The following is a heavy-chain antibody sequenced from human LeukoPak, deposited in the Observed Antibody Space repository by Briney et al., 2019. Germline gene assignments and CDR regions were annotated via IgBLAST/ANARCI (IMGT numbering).Heavy chain of an antibody. V-gene: IGHV4-4*02. CDR3: ARSVAGSNPFDY. CDR2: IYHSGST. CDR1: GGSISSSNW. D-gene: IGHD6-19*01. J-gene: IGHJ4*02. Sequence: SETLSLTCAVSGGSISSSNWWSWVRQPPGKGLEWIGEIYHSGSTNYNPSLKSRVTISVDTSKNQFSLRLSSVTAADTAVYYCARSVAGSNPFDYWGQGTLVTVSS.